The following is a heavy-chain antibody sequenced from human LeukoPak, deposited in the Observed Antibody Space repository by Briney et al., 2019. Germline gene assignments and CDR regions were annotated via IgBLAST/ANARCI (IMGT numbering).Heavy chain of an antibody. Sequence: PSETLSLTCTVSGGSISSGGYCWSWIRQHPGKGLEWIGYIYYSGSTYYNPSLKSRVTISVDTSKNQFSLKLSSVTAADTAVYYCARDRGPYDTHNWFDPWGQGTLVTVSS. J-gene: IGHJ5*02. CDR1: GGSISSGGYC. V-gene: IGHV4-31*03. CDR3: ARDRGPYDTHNWFDP. CDR2: IYYSGST. D-gene: IGHD3-3*01.